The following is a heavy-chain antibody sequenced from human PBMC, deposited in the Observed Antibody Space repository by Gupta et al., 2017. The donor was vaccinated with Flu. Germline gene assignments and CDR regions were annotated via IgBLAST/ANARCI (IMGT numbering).Heavy chain of an antibody. CDR1: GFTFSTYD. CDR3: ARELWGAGHWYFDL. D-gene: IGHD2-21*01. V-gene: IGHV3-13*05. J-gene: IGHJ2*01. Sequence: EVQLVESGGGLIQPGGSLRLSCAASGFTFSTYDMHWVRQVTGKGLEGVSGISTAGNPHYPDSVKGRFTISRENAKNSLYLQMNSLRDGDTAVYYCARELWGAGHWYFDLWGRGTLVTVSS. CDR2: ISTAGNP.